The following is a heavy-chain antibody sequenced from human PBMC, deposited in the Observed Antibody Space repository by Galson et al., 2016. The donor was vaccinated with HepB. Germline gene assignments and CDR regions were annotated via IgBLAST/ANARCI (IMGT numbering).Heavy chain of an antibody. J-gene: IGHJ4*02. CDR1: GFTFSNVW. D-gene: IGHD4-23*01. CDR2: ISGSGGST. V-gene: IGHV3-23*01. Sequence: SLRLSCAASGFTFSNVWMNWVRQAPGKGLEWVSAISGSGGSTYYAGSVKGRFTISTDNSKNTLYLQMNSLRAEDTAIYYCVREVYGGALDYWGQGTLVSVSS. CDR3: VREVYGGALDY.